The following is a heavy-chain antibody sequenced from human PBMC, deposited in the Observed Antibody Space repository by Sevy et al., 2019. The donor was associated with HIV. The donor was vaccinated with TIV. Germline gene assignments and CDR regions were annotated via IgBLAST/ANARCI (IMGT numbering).Heavy chain of an antibody. CDR1: GYSFSDSGYY. V-gene: IGHV1-2*02. Sequence: ASVKVSCKASGYSFSDSGYYVHWVRQARGQGLEWMGWINPRSGATKYAQKFQGRVTMTRDTSVSTANMELTRLTSDDTAVYYCARESYDFWTGPVDYDYGMDVWGQGTTVTVSS. CDR3: ARESYDFWTGPVDYDYGMDV. D-gene: IGHD3-3*01. J-gene: IGHJ6*02. CDR2: INPRSGAT.